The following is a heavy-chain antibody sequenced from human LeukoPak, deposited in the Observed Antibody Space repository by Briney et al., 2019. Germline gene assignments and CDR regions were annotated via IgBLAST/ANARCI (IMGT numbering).Heavy chain of an antibody. J-gene: IGHJ6*03. Sequence: PSETLSLTCTVSGGSISSSSYYWGWIRQPPGKGLEWIGSIYYSGSTYYNPSLKSRVTISVDTSKNQFSLKLSSVTAADTAVYYCASSSRAVVAATYYYYMDVWGKGTTVTVSS. V-gene: IGHV4-39*01. D-gene: IGHD2-15*01. CDR1: GGSISSSSYY. CDR2: IYYSGST. CDR3: ASSSRAVVAATYYYYMDV.